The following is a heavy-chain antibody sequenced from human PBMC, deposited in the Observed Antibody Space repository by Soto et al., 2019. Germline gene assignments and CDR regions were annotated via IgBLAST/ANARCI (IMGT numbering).Heavy chain of an antibody. J-gene: IGHJ4*02. CDR1: GFTFSGYG. Sequence: GGSLRLSCAASGFTFSGYGMHWVRQAPGKGLEWVAVTRHDGSNTYYADSVRGRFTISRDNSNKMLYLQINSLRAEDTAVYYCARDGVGTTTYFGYFDYWGQGSLVTVSS. CDR3: ARDGVGTTTYFGYFDY. CDR2: TRHDGSNT. V-gene: IGHV3-33*01. D-gene: IGHD1-26*01.